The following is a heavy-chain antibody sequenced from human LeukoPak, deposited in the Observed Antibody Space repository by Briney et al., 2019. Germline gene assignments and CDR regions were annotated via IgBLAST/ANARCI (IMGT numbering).Heavy chain of an antibody. V-gene: IGHV3-23*01. Sequence: GGSLRLSCAASGFTFGNYAMSWVRQAPGKGLEWVSVIGGGGDSTYYADSVKGRFTISRDNSMNTLYLQMNSLRAEDTAVYYRAKGHGAWYYDYWGQGTLVTVSS. D-gene: IGHD6-19*01. CDR2: IGGGGDST. CDR1: GFTFGNYA. J-gene: IGHJ4*02. CDR3: AKGHGAWYYDY.